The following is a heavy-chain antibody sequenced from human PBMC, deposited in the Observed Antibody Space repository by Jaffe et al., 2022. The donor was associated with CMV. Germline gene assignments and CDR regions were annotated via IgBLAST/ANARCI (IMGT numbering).Heavy chain of an antibody. J-gene: IGHJ4*02. CDR1: GGSFSGYY. V-gene: IGHV4-34*01. Sequence: QVQLQQWGAGLLKPSETLSLTCAVYGGSFSGYYWSWIRQPPGKGLEWIGEINHSGSTNYNPSLKSRVTISVDTSKNQFSLKLSSVTAADTAVYYCARHRSGDSSGYDRFFDYWGQGTLVTVSS. CDR3: ARHRSGDSSGYDRFFDY. CDR2: INHSGST. D-gene: IGHD3-22*01.